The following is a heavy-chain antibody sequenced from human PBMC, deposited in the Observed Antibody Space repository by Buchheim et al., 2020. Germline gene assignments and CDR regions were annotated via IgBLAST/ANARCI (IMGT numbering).Heavy chain of an antibody. V-gene: IGHV4-30-2*01. J-gene: IGHJ3*02. CDR2: IYHGGSS. D-gene: IGHD1-26*01. CDR1: GGSISSGDSS. CDR3: ARVATTDAFDI. Sequence: QLQLQESGSGLVKPSQTLSLTCAVSGGSISSGDSSWSWIRQPPGRGLDWIGYIYHGGSSYYSPSLKSRVTVSVDRSTNQVSLKLSSVTAADTAVYYCARVATTDAFDIWGQGT.